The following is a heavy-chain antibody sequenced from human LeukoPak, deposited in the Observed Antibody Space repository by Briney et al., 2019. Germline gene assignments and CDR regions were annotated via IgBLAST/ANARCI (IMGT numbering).Heavy chain of an antibody. J-gene: IGHJ4*02. V-gene: IGHV1-46*01. CDR1: GYTFTSYY. CDR3: ARGSLPHRRYYYDSSGYLAY. Sequence: ASVKVSCKASGYTFTSYYMHWVRQAPGQGLEWMGIINPSGGSTSYVQKFQGRVTMTRDMSTSTVYMELSSLRSEDTAVYYCARGSLPHRRYYYDSSGYLAYWGQGTLVTVSS. D-gene: IGHD3-22*01. CDR2: INPSGGST.